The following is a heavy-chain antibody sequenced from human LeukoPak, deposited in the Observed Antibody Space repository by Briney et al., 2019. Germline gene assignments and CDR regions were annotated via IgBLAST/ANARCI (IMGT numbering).Heavy chain of an antibody. CDR3: ARQNFWSGYVDY. Sequence: SETLSLTCAVYGGSFSGYYWSWIRQPPGKGLEWIGEINHSGSTNYNPSIKSRVTISVDTSKNQFSLKLSSVTAADTAVYYCARQNFWSGYVDYWGQGTLVTVSS. CDR1: GGSFSGYY. CDR2: INHSGST. V-gene: IGHV4-34*01. D-gene: IGHD3-3*01. J-gene: IGHJ4*02.